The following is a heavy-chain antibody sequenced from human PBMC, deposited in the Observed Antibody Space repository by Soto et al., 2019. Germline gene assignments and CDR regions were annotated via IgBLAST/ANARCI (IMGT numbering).Heavy chain of an antibody. J-gene: IGHJ6*03. D-gene: IGHD3-3*01. Sequence: GGSLRLSCAASGLTFNSYAMSWVRQAPGKGLEWVAAISDSGGSTYYADSVKGRFTISRDNSKNTLYLQMISLRLEDTAVYYWAKDSRSLTRITIFGVDYMDVWGKGTTVTVSS. CDR1: GLTFNSYA. CDR2: ISDSGGST. CDR3: AKDSRSLTRITIFGVDYMDV. V-gene: IGHV3-23*01.